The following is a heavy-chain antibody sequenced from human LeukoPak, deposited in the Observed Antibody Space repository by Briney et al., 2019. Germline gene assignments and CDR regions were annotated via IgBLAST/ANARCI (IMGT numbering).Heavy chain of an antibody. CDR1: GGSFSGYY. CDR3: ARVSYYDFWSGYYKRNYYYYYMDV. V-gene: IGHV4-34*01. J-gene: IGHJ6*03. Sequence: SETLSLTCAVYGGSFSGYYWSWIRQPPGKGLEWIGEINHSGSTNYNPSLKSRVTISVDTSKNQFSLKLSSVTAADTAVYYCARVSYYDFWSGYYKRNYYYYYMDVWGKGTTVTVSS. CDR2: INHSGST. D-gene: IGHD3-3*01.